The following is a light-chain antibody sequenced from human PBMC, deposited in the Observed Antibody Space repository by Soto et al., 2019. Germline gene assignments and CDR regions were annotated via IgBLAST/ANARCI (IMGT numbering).Light chain of an antibody. CDR1: QSVSSY. CDR3: QQRSNWPL. Sequence: EIVLTQSPATLSLSPGERATLSCRASQSVSSYLAWYQQKPGQAPRLLIYDASNRATGIPARFSGSGSRTDFTLTVSILEPEDFAVYYCQQRSNWPLFGGGTKVEIK. CDR2: DAS. V-gene: IGKV3-11*01. J-gene: IGKJ4*01.